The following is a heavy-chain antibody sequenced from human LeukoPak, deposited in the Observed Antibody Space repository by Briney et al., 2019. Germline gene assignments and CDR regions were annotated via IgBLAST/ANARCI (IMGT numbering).Heavy chain of an antibody. J-gene: IGHJ6*03. CDR1: GFTFSSYAM. CDR2: IYHSGST. V-gene: IGHV4-4*02. Sequence: GSLRLSCAASGFTFSSYAMSWVRQPPGKGLEWIGEIYHSGSTNYNPSLKSRVTISVDKSKNQFSLKLSSVTAADTAVYYCARHYSSVLSYYYYYYYMDVWGKGTTVTVSS. CDR3: ARHYSSVLSYYYYYYYMDV. D-gene: IGHD6-25*01.